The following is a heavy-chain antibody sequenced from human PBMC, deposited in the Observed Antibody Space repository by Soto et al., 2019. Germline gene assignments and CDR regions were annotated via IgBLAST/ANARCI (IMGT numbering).Heavy chain of an antibody. CDR2: ISPHNDHT. CDR1: GYTFKSNG. J-gene: IGHJ4*02. CDR3: ARDKRMLYGAGRMDY. V-gene: IGHV1-18*01. Sequence: QVQLVQSGPEVKKPGASVKVSCKASGYTFKSNGISWVRQAPGQGLQWLGWISPHNDHTRYAQKFEGRVNKTTDTSSSTAYMGLRSLGADEAAEYYCARDKRMLYGAGRMDYWGKGTLVTVSS. D-gene: IGHD2-8*01.